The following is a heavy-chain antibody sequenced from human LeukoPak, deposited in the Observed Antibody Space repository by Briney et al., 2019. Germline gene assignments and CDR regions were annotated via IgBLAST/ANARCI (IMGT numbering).Heavy chain of an antibody. CDR1: GGSISGSSYY. D-gene: IGHD1-1*01. J-gene: IGHJ5*02. Sequence: SETLSLTCSVSGGSISGSSYYWGWIRQPPGKGLEWIGSIYYSGRSSYKPSLRSRVTIYVDTTKNQFSLKLSSVTAADTAVYYCARDFRNGWFDPWGQGTLVTVSS. CDR3: ARDFRNGWFDP. V-gene: IGHV4-39*07. CDR2: IYYSGRS.